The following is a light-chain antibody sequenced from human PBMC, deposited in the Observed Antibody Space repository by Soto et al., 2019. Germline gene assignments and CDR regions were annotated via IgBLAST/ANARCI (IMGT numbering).Light chain of an antibody. CDR1: SSDVGGYNY. V-gene: IGLV2-14*01. CDR2: EVN. Sequence: QSALTQPASVSGSPGQSITISCTGTSSDVGGYNYVSWYQQHPGKVPKLMIYEVNNRPSGVSNRFPGSKSANTASLTISGLQADDEADYYCSSFTSSSTQVFGGGTKLTVL. CDR3: SSFTSSSTQV. J-gene: IGLJ3*02.